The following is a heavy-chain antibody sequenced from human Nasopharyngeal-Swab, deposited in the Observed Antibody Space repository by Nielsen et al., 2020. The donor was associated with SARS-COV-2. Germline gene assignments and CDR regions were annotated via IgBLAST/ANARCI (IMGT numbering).Heavy chain of an antibody. D-gene: IGHD3-22*01. CDR3: ARTAIEGGYYRGDAFDI. CDR1: GYRLISYW. CDR2: IYPGDSDT. J-gene: IGHJ3*02. V-gene: IGHV5-51*01. Sequence: GESLKISCKGSGYRLISYWIGWVRQMPGKGLEWMGIIYPGDSDTRYSPSFQGQVTISADKSINTASLQWSSLKASDTAMYYCARTAIEGGYYRGDAFDIWGQGTMVTVSS.